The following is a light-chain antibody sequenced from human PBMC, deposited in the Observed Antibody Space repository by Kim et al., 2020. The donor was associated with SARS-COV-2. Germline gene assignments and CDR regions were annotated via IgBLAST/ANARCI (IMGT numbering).Light chain of an antibody. V-gene: IGKV1-39*01. CDR1: QRISAY. CDR2: AAS. CDR3: QESYSTPPELT. Sequence: VGDRVPISCRASQRISAYLNWYQQKPGKAPKLLISAASSLQSGVPSRFSGSGSGTDFTLTISSLQPEDFATYYCQESYSTPPELTFGGGTKVDIK. J-gene: IGKJ4*01.